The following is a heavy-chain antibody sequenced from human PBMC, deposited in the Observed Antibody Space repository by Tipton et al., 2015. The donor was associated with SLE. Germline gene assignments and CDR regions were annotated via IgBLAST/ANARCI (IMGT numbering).Heavy chain of an antibody. CDR2: ISYDGSNK. Sequence: SLRLSCAASGFTFSSYAMHWGRQAPGKGLEWVAVISYDGSNKYYADSVKGRFTISRDNSKNTLYLQMNSLRAEDTAVYYCARVHDSSVHYWGQGTLVTVSS. CDR1: GFTFSSYA. V-gene: IGHV3-30*04. D-gene: IGHD6-25*01. J-gene: IGHJ4*02. CDR3: ARVHDSSVHY.